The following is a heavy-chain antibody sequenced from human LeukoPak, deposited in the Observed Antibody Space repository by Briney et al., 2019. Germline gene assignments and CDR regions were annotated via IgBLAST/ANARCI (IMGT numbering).Heavy chain of an antibody. CDR1: GFTFSSYS. Sequence: GGSLRLSCAASGFTFSSYSMNWLRQAPGKGLEWVSSISSSSSYIYYADSVKGRFTIPRDNAKNSLYLQMNSLRAEDTAVYYCAREGSSWSDNWFDPWGQGTLVTVSS. V-gene: IGHV3-21*01. CDR2: ISSSSSYI. J-gene: IGHJ5*02. D-gene: IGHD6-13*01. CDR3: AREGSSWSDNWFDP.